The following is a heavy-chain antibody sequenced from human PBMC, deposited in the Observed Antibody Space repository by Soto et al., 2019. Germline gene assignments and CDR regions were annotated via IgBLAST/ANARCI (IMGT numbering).Heavy chain of an antibody. V-gene: IGHV3-23*01. CDR1: GFTFSSYA. D-gene: IGHD6-13*01. J-gene: IGHJ1*01. CDR3: AKDQAAGGTISRYFQN. CDR2: ISGSGDTT. Sequence: GGSLRLSCAASGFTFSSYAMSWVRQAPGKGLEWVSGISGSGDTTYYTDSVRGRFTISRDSSKNTLYLQLNSLRAEDTALYYCAKDQAAGGTISRYFQNWGQGTLVTVSS.